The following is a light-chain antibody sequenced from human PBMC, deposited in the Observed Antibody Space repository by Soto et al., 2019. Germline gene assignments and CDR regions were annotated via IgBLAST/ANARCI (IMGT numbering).Light chain of an antibody. V-gene: IGLV1-44*01. CDR3: AAWDDSLNGVV. CDR1: SSNIGSNI. CDR2: GNN. Sequence: QSVLTQPPSASGTPGQRVTISCSGSSSNIGSNIVNWYRQLPGTAPKLLIYGNNQRPSGVPDRFSGSKSGTSASLAISGLQSEDEADYYCAAWDDSLNGVVFGGGTKLTVL. J-gene: IGLJ2*01.